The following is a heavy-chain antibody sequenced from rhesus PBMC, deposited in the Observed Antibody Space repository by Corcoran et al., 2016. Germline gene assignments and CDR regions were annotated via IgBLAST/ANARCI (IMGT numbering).Heavy chain of an antibody. CDR2: IRNKANSYTT. CDR1: GLTFRHYY. J-gene: IGHJ4*01. Sequence: EVQLVESGGGLVQPGGSLRLSCTASGLTFRHYYFHWFLPGHGKGLEWVGLIRNKANSYTTAYAAAVKGRFTISRDESKNTLYLQMSSLKTEDTAVYYCTREDDGGDFDSWGQGVLVTVSS. CDR3: TREDDGGDFDS. D-gene: IGHD3-9*01. V-gene: IGHV3-13*01.